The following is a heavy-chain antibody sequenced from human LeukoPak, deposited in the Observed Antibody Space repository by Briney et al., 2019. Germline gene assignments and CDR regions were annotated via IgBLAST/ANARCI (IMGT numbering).Heavy chain of an antibody. Sequence: PSETLSLTCTVSGYSISSGYYWGWIRQPPGKGLEWIGSIYHSGSTYYNSSLKSRVTISVDTSKNQFSLKLSSVTAADTAVYYCASPERGYWGQGTLVTVSS. D-gene: IGHD3-16*01. CDR1: GYSISSGYY. V-gene: IGHV4-38-2*02. CDR3: ASPERGY. CDR2: IYHSGST. J-gene: IGHJ4*02.